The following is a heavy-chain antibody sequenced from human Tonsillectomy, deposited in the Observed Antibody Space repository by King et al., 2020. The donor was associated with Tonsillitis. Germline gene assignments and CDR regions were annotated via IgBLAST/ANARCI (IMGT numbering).Heavy chain of an antibody. CDR2: IWYDGSKK. V-gene: IGHV3-33*01. CDR1: GFTFSGYG. CDR3: ARDELAFDF. Sequence: VQLVESGGGVVQPGRSLRLSCAASGFTFSGYGMHWVRQAPGKGLEWVAVIWYDGSKKFYTDSVKGRFTISRDNSKDTLYLQMNSLRDDDTAVYYCARDELAFDFWGQGTLVTVSS. J-gene: IGHJ4*02. D-gene: IGHD6-13*01.